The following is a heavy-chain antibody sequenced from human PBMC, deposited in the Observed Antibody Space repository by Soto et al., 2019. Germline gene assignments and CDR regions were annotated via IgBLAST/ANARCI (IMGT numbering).Heavy chain of an antibody. J-gene: IGHJ6*02. CDR1: GFTFSSYA. V-gene: IGHV3-30-3*01. Sequence: GGSLRLSXAASGFTFSSYAMHWVRQAPGKGLEWVAVISYDGSNKYYADSVKGRFTISRDNSKNTLYLQMNSLRAEDTAVYYCARGLWNNWNYPIHYYYYGMDVWGQGTTVTVSS. D-gene: IGHD1-7*01. CDR3: ARGLWNNWNYPIHYYYYGMDV. CDR2: ISYDGSNK.